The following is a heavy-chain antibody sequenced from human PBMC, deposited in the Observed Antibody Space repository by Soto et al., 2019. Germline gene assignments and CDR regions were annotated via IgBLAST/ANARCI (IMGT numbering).Heavy chain of an antibody. CDR1: GFTFSSYS. Sequence: GGSLRLSCAASGFTFSSYSMNWVRQAPGKGLEWVSSISSSSSYIYYADSVKGRFTISRDNAKNSLYLQMNSLRDEDTAVYYCASTTADYYYYGMDAWGQGTTVTVSS. CDR2: ISSSSSYI. J-gene: IGHJ6*02. CDR3: ASTTADYYYYGMDA. D-gene: IGHD4-17*01. V-gene: IGHV3-21*01.